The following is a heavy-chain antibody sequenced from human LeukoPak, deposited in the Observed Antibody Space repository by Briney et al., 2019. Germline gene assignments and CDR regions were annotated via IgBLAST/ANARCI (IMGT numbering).Heavy chain of an antibody. J-gene: IGHJ6*03. CDR3: AKRVVIKSTDYFHYYIHV. D-gene: IGHD3-3*01. CDR2: IRYDGSNK. Sequence: GGSLRLFYEASGFSFSDYGMHWVRQAPGKGLEWVAFIRYDGSNKYYADSVKGRLTVSTDNSQSTLYLQINSLRVEDTAVYYCAKRVVIKSTDYFHYYIHVWGKGNTVTVSS. V-gene: IGHV3-30*02. CDR1: GFSFSDYG.